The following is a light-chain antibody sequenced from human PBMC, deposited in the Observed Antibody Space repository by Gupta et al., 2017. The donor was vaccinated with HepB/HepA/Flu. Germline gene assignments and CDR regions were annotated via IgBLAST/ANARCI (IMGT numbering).Light chain of an antibody. CDR2: DAS. CDR3: QHHGSWPLT. CDR1: VNRNHS. V-gene: IGKV3-11*01. J-gene: IGKJ3*01. Sequence: VLTQSPATLSLSAGERATLSCRASVNRNHSLGWYHQKPGQSPRLLIYDASVRATGVPPRFSGSGFGTVFTLTIARLESEDLATYYCQHHGSWPLTFGDGTKV.